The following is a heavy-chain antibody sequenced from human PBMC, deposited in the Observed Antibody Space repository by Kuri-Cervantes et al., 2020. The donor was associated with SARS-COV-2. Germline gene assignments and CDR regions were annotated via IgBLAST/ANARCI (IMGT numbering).Heavy chain of an antibody. D-gene: IGHD5-24*01. J-gene: IGHJ4*02. Sequence: GESLKISCAASGFTFSSYEMNWVRQAPGKGLEWVSYISTGGSTTYYADSVKGRFTISRDNAKNSLYLHMNSLRAEDTAVYYCASDSSRDGYNYDFDYWGQGTLVTVSS. CDR3: ASDSSRDGYNYDFDY. V-gene: IGHV3-48*03. CDR1: GFTFSSYE. CDR2: ISTGGSTT.